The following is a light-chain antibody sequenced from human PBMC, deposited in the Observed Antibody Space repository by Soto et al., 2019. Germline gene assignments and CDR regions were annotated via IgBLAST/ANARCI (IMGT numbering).Light chain of an antibody. Sequence: DIQMTQSPSSLSASVGDRVTITCRASQDISSHLGWFQQKPGKAPKRLIYAASTLESGVPSRCSGSRSGTEFPLTISSLQPEDFATYYCLQHNTYPFTFGPGTKVDIK. CDR3: LQHNTYPFT. J-gene: IGKJ3*01. CDR2: AAS. CDR1: QDISSH. V-gene: IGKV1-17*01.